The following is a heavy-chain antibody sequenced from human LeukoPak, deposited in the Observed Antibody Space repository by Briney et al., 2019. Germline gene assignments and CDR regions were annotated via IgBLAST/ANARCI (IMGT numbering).Heavy chain of an antibody. Sequence: ASVKVSCKASGYSFTAFDIHWVRQAPGQGLEWMGWIHPGSGDTRYAQKFQGRVTMARDTSISTVYMDLSSLGSDDTAVYYCARDGEYGTGSYYRGSFDYWGQGILVTVSS. D-gene: IGHD3-10*01. CDR2: IHPGSGDT. CDR3: ARDGEYGTGSYYRGSFDY. V-gene: IGHV1-2*02. CDR1: GYSFTAFD. J-gene: IGHJ4*02.